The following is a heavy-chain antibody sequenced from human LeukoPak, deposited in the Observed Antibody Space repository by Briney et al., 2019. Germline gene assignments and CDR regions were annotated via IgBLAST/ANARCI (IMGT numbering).Heavy chain of an antibody. CDR2: IYYSGST. J-gene: IGHJ5*02. CDR1: GGSISSYY. CDR3: ARSAMVRSKTAFDP. D-gene: IGHD3-10*01. Sequence: PSETLSLTCTVSGGSISSYYWSWIRQPPGKGLEWVGYIYYSGSTNYNPSLKSRVTISVDTSKNQFSLKLSSVTAADTAVYYCARSAMVRSKTAFDPWGQGTLVTVSS. V-gene: IGHV4-59*08.